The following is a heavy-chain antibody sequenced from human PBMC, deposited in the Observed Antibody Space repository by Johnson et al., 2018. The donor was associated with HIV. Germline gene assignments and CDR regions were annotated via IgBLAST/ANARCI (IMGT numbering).Heavy chain of an antibody. CDR2: INWNGGSA. Sequence: VQLVESGGGVVQPGWSLRLSCAASGFTFDDYGMSWVRQAPGKGLEWVSGINWNGGSAGYTDSVRGRFTISRDSAQNSVSLQMNSLRAEDTALYYCAKGVASTTVAAFDIWGPGTMVTVSS. V-gene: IGHV3-20*04. CDR1: GFTFDDYG. D-gene: IGHD4-17*01. J-gene: IGHJ3*02. CDR3: AKGVASTTVAAFDI.